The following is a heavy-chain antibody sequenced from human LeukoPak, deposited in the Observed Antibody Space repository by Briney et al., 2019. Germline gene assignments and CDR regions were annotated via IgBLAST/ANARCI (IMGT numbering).Heavy chain of an antibody. Sequence: RGSLRLSCAASGFTFSSYWMHWVRQAPGKGLVWVSRINSDGSSITYADSVKGRFTISRDNAKNTLYLQMNSLRVEDTAVYYCAREGRVSGYDFDCWGQGTLVTVSS. CDR1: GFTFSSYW. J-gene: IGHJ4*02. CDR3: AREGRVSGYDFDC. V-gene: IGHV3-74*03. D-gene: IGHD5-12*01. CDR2: INSDGSSI.